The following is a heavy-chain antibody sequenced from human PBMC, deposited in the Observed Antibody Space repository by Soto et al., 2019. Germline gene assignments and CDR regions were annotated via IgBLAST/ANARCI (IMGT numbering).Heavy chain of an antibody. D-gene: IGHD2-21*02. CDR3: AKCVVVTVQSHYYGMDV. J-gene: IGHJ6*02. CDR1: GFTFSSYG. Sequence: QVQLVESGGGVVQPGRSLRLSCAASGFTFSSYGMHWVRQAPGRGLEWVAVISYDGSNKYYADYVKGRFTISRDNSKNTLYLQMSSLRAEDTAVYYCAKCVVVTVQSHYYGMDVWGQGTTVTVSS. CDR2: ISYDGSNK. V-gene: IGHV3-30*18.